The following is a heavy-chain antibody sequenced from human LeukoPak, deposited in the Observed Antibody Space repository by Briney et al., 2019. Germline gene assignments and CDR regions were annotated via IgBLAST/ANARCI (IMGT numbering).Heavy chain of an antibody. V-gene: IGHV3-21*01. CDR1: GFTFSSYS. D-gene: IGHD4-17*01. CDR2: ISSSSSYI. J-gene: IGHJ6*03. CDR3: ARGGLSTVTTSGGVEYYYYYMDV. Sequence: GGSLRLSCAASGFTFSSYSMNWVRQAPGKGLEWVSSISSSSSYIYYADSVKGRCTISRDNAKNSLYLQMNSLRAEDTAVYYCARGGLSTVTTSGGVEYYYYYMDVWGKGTTVTISS.